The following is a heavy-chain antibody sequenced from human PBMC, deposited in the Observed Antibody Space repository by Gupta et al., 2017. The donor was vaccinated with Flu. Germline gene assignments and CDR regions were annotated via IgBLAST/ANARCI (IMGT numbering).Heavy chain of an antibody. CDR2: IYTSGST. Sequence: QVQLQESGPGLVKPSQTLSLTCTVSGGSISSGSYYWSWIRQPAGKGLEWIGRIYTSGSTNYNPSLKSRVTISVDTSKNQFSLKLSSVTAADTAVYYCATSGYSPKYYYYYGMDVWGQGTTVTVSS. CDR1: GGSISSGSYY. J-gene: IGHJ6*02. V-gene: IGHV4-61*02. CDR3: ATSGYSPKYYYYYGMDV. D-gene: IGHD5-18*01.